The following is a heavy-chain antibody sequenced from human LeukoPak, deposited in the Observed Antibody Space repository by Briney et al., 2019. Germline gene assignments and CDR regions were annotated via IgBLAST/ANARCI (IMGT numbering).Heavy chain of an antibody. D-gene: IGHD2-15*01. V-gene: IGHV1-8*01. Sequence: ASVKVSCKASGYTFTSYDINWVRQATGQGLEWMGWMNPNSGNTGYAQKFQGRVTMTRNTSISTAYMELSSLRSEDTAAYYCARGYSSGGSGHMDVRGKGTTVTVSS. J-gene: IGHJ6*03. CDR2: MNPNSGNT. CDR1: GYTFTSYD. CDR3: ARGYSSGGSGHMDV.